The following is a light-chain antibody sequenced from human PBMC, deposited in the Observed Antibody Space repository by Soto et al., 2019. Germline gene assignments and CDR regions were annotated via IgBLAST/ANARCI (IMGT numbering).Light chain of an antibody. J-gene: IGKJ4*01. V-gene: IGKV3-20*01. CDR3: QRYGSSPVR. CDR2: SAS. CDR1: QSVSSSF. Sequence: EIVLTQSPGTLSLSTGERATLSCRASQSVSSSFLAWYKHKPNQAPRLIIYSASSMANGIPDRFSGSGFGTYFPLPISILEHEDVEVYYCQRYGSSPVRFGGRTKVEIK.